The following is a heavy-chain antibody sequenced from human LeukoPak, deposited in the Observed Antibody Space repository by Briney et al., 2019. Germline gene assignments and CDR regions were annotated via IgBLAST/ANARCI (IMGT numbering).Heavy chain of an antibody. V-gene: IGHV4-39*07. D-gene: IGHD6-13*01. J-gene: IGHJ4*02. CDR2: IYYSGST. CDR3: ARDTLAAAGSSFDY. Sequence: SGTLSLTCAVSGGSISSSSYYWGWIRQPPGKGLEWIGSIYYSGSTYYNPSLKSRVTISVDTSKNQFSLKLSSVTAADTAVYYCARDTLAAAGSSFDYWGQGTLVTVSS. CDR1: GGSISSSSYY.